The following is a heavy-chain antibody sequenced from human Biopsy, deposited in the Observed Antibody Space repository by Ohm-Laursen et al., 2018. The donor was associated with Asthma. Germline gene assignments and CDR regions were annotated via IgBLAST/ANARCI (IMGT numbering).Heavy chain of an antibody. CDR2: INSVFGTT. CDR3: ARKAGSCISRTCYSLDF. CDR1: GGTFNTYV. V-gene: IGHV1-69*13. J-gene: IGHJ4*02. D-gene: IGHD2-2*01. Sequence: SAKLSCKSLGGTFNTYVIGWARQAPGQGLEWMGGINSVFGTTTYPQKFQDRVTITADDSTSTVYMELSSLKSEDTAVYYCARKAGSCISRTCYSLDFWGQGTLVTVSS.